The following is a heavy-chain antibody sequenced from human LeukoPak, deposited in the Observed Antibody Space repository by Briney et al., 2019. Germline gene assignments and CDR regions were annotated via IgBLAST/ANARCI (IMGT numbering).Heavy chain of an antibody. Sequence: SGGSLRLSCAASGFTFSTYSMNWVRQAPGKGLEWVSSISSSRTYIYYADSVKGRFTISRDNAKNSLYLQMNSLRAEDTAVYYCARDREQWLVRRFDYWGQGTLVTVSS. CDR2: ISSSRTYI. CDR1: GFTFSTYS. CDR3: ARDREQWLVRRFDY. J-gene: IGHJ4*02. V-gene: IGHV3-21*06. D-gene: IGHD6-19*01.